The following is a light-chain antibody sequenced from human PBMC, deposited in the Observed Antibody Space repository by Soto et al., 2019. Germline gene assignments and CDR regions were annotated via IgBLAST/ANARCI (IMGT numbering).Light chain of an antibody. CDR3: QQYDNLPMYT. CDR2: DAS. CDR1: QDISNY. J-gene: IGKJ2*01. Sequence: DIQMTHTPSSLSASVGDRVTITCQASQDISNYLNWYQQKPGKAPKLLIYDASNLETGVPSRFSGSGSGIDFPFTISSLQPEDIATYYCQQYDNLPMYTFGQGTKLEIK. V-gene: IGKV1-33*01.